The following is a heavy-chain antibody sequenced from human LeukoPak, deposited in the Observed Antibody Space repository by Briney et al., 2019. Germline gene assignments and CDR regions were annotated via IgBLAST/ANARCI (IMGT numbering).Heavy chain of an antibody. CDR1: GYSISSGYY. CDR2: IYHSGST. V-gene: IGHV4-38-2*02. CDR3: AREQNYYGSGSFLGGIDY. J-gene: IGHJ4*02. Sequence: SETLSLTCTVSGYSISSGYYWGWIRQPPGKGLEWIGSIYHSGSTYYNPSLKSRVTISVDTSKNQFSLKLTSVTAADTAVYYCAREQNYYGSGSFLGGIDYWGQGILVTVSS. D-gene: IGHD3-10*01.